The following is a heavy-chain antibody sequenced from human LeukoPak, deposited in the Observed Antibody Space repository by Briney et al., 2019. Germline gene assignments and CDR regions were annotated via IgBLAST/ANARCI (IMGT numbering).Heavy chain of an antibody. Sequence: ASVKVSCKASGYTFTSYDINWVRQATGQGLEWMGWMNPNSGNTGYAQKLQGRVTMTRNTSISTVYLELSSLRSEDTAVYYCARGYCSGGSCYSYYYYNYMDVWGKGTTVTVSS. V-gene: IGHV1-8*01. D-gene: IGHD2-15*01. CDR2: MNPNSGNT. J-gene: IGHJ6*03. CDR3: ARGYCSGGSCYSYYYYNYMDV. CDR1: GYTFTSYD.